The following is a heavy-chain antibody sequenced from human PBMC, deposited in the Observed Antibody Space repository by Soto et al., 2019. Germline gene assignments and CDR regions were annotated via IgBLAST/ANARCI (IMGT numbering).Heavy chain of an antibody. D-gene: IGHD2-15*01. Sequence: SETLSLTCAVYGGSFSGYYWSWIRQPPGKGLEWIGEINHSGSTNYNPSLKSRVTISVDTSKNQFSLKLSSVTAADTAVYYCATNLYCSGGSCYTGVFYWGQGTLVTVS. J-gene: IGHJ4*02. CDR3: ATNLYCSGGSCYTGVFY. CDR2: INHSGST. CDR1: GGSFSGYY. V-gene: IGHV4-34*01.